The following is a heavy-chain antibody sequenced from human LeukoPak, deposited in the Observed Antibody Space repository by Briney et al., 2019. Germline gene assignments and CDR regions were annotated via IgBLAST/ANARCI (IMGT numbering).Heavy chain of an antibody. CDR1: GFTFSSYA. D-gene: IGHD1-26*01. CDR2: ISSNGGST. J-gene: IGHJ3*02. Sequence: PGGSLRLSCAASGFTFSSYAMRWVRQAPGKGLEYVSAISSNGGSTYYANSVKGRFTISRDNSKNTLYLQMGSLRAEDMAVYYCARDLGVGATSLADRYNDAFDIWGQGTMVTVSS. V-gene: IGHV3-64*01. CDR3: ARDLGVGATSLADRYNDAFDI.